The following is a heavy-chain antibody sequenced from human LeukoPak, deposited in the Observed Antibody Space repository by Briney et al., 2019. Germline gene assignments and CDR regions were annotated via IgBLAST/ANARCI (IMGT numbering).Heavy chain of an antibody. V-gene: IGHV1-46*01. Sequence: ASVKVSCKASGYTFTSYYMHWVRQAPGQGLEWMGIINPSGGSTSYAQKFQGRVTMTRDMSTSTVYMELSSLRSEDTAVYYCARIPVGATWFDYWGQGTLVTASS. CDR1: GYTFTSYY. CDR3: ARIPVGATWFDY. CDR2: INPSGGST. D-gene: IGHD1-26*01. J-gene: IGHJ4*02.